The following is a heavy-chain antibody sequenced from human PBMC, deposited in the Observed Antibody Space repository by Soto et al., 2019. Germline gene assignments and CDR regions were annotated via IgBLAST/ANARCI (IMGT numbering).Heavy chain of an antibody. J-gene: IGHJ4*02. CDR2: IYYTGST. CDR3: AREASWSYYFDY. CDR1: GGSISSGDYY. D-gene: IGHD6-13*01. V-gene: IGHV4-30-4*01. Sequence: PSETLSLTWTVSGGSISSGDYYWNWIRQPPGKGLEWIGYIYYTGSTYSNPFLKSRLTIPVDTSENQFSLKLSSVTAADTAVYYCAREASWSYYFDYWGLGTLVTVSS.